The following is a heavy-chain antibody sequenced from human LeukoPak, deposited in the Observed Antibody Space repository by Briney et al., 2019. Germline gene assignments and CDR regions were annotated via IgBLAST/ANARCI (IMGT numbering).Heavy chain of an antibody. V-gene: IGHV3-23*01. CDR1: GFTFSTYA. CDR2: ISGSGSST. Sequence: GGSLRLSCAASGFTFSTYAMSWVRQAPGKGLEWVSDISGSGSSTFYADSVKGRFTISRDNSKNTLYLQMNSLRAEDTAVYYCAKGRRGSYYGSGFDYWGQGTLVTVSS. J-gene: IGHJ4*02. D-gene: IGHD1-26*01. CDR3: AKGRRGSYYGSGFDY.